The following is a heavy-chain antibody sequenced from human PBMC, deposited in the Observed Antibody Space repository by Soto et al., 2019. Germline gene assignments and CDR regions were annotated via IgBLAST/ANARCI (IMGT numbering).Heavy chain of an antibody. CDR3: ATDISYDSSGYSSGFDY. CDR1: GYTLTELS. CDR2: FDPEDGET. D-gene: IGHD3-22*01. V-gene: IGHV1-24*01. Sequence: ASVKVSCKVSGYTLTELSMHWVRQAPGKGLEWMGGFDPEDGETIYAQKFQGRVTMTEDTSTDTAYMELSSLRSEDTAVYYCATDISYDSSGYSSGFDYWGQGTPVTVSS. J-gene: IGHJ4*02.